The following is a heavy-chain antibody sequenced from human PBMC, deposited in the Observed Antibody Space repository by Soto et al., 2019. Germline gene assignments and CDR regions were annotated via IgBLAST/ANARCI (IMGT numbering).Heavy chain of an antibody. CDR1: GFTFDDHT. Sequence: EVQLVVSGGLVVRPGGSLRLSCAGSGFTFDDHTMHWFRQARGKGLEWVSLITWDAGSAFYADSVRGRFTISRDNSKNSLYLQMNSLRTEDSALYYCAKEKDRIFDYWGRGTPVTVSS. J-gene: IGHJ4*02. V-gene: IGHV3-43*01. CDR3: AKEKDRIFDY. CDR2: ITWDAGSA.